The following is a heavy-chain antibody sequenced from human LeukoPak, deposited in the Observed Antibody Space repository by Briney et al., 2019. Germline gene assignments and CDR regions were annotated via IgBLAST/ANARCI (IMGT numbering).Heavy chain of an antibody. CDR2: NSAYNGNT. CDR1: GYTFTSYG. D-gene: IGHD2-15*01. V-gene: IGHV1-18*01. J-gene: IGHJ6*02. Sequence: ASVKVSCKASGYTFTSYGISWVRQAPGQGLEWMGWNSAYNGNTNYAQKLQGRVTMTTDTSTSTAYMELRSLRSDDTAVYYCARRRSSGGSLYYYCYGMDVWGQGTTVTVSS. CDR3: ARRRSSGGSLYYYCYGMDV.